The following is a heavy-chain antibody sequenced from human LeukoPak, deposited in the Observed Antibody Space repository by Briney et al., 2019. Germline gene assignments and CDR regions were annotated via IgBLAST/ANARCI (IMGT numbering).Heavy chain of an antibody. CDR2: ISAYNGNT. CDR3: ARGGRGWYSSSWYVYSWFDP. Sequence: ASVKVSCKASGYTFTSYGISWVRQAPGQGLEWMGWISAYNGNTNYAQKFQGRVTITRNTSISTAYMELSSLRSEDTAVYYCARGGRGWYSSSWYVYSWFDPWGQGTLVTVSS. CDR1: GYTFTSYG. V-gene: IGHV1-18*01. D-gene: IGHD6-13*01. J-gene: IGHJ5*02.